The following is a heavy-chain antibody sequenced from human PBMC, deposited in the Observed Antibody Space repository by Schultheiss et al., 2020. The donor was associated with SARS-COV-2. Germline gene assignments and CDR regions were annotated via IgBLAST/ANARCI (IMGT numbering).Heavy chain of an antibody. CDR3: ARSLDGYLYYFDY. J-gene: IGHJ4*02. D-gene: IGHD5-18*01. CDR1: GFTFSSYA. CDR2: IWYDGSNK. V-gene: IGHV3-30*04. Sequence: GGSLRLSCAASGFTFSSYAMHWVRQAPGKGLEWVAVIWYDGSNKYYADSVKGRFTISRDNSKNTLYLQMNSLRAEDTAVYYCARSLDGYLYYFDYWGQGTLVTVSS.